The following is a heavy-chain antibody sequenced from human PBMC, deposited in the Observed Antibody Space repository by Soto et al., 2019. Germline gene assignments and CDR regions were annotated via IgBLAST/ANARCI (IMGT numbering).Heavy chain of an antibody. D-gene: IGHD3-10*01. CDR2: ISYDGSNK. Sequence: QVQLVESGGGVVQPGRSLRLSCAASGFTFSSYAMHWVRQAPGKGLEWVAVISYDGSNKYYADSVKGRFTTSRDISKNTLYLQMNSLRAEDTAVYYCARDEVTMVRGVIITRQGFDYWGQGTLVTVSS. CDR3: ARDEVTMVRGVIITRQGFDY. CDR1: GFTFSSYA. J-gene: IGHJ4*02. V-gene: IGHV3-30-3*01.